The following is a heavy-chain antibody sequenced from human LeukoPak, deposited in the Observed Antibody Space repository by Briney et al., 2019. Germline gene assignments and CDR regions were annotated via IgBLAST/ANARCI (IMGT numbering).Heavy chain of an antibody. Sequence: GGSLRLSCTASGFTFGDYAMSWVRQAPGKGLEWGGFIRSKAYGGTTEYAASVKGRFTISRDDSKSIAYLQMNSLKTEDTAVYYCTKDDYSNNYYMDVWGKGTTVTVSS. D-gene: IGHD4-11*01. CDR3: TKDDYSNNYYMDV. V-gene: IGHV3-49*04. J-gene: IGHJ6*03. CDR1: GFTFGDYA. CDR2: IRSKAYGGTT.